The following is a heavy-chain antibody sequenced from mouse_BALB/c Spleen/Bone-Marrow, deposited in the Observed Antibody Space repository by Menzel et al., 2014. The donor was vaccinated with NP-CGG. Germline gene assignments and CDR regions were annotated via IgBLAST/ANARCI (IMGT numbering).Heavy chain of an antibody. J-gene: IGHJ4*01. Sequence: VQLQQSRAELVKPGASVKLSCKASGYSFTSYWMHWVKQRPGQGLEWIGEISPSNGRSNYNEKFKSKATLTVYKSSSTAYMQLSGLTTEDSAVYYSTRSELRRGGYALDYWGLGTSVTVSS. CDR2: ISPSNGRS. D-gene: IGHD2-12*01. CDR3: TRSELRRGGYALDY. CDR1: GYSFTSYW. V-gene: IGHV1S81*02.